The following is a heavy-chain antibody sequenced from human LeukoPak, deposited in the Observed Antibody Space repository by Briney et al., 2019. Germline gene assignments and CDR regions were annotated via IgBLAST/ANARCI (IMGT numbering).Heavy chain of an antibody. Sequence: SETLSLTCTVSGGSISSYYWSWIRQPPGKGLEWIGYIYYSGSTNYNPSLKSRVTISVDTSKNQFSLKLSSVTAADTAVYYCARVVDTAMVTTHYWYFDLWGRGTLVTVSS. V-gene: IGHV4-59*01. CDR3: ARVVDTAMVTTHYWYFDL. J-gene: IGHJ2*01. D-gene: IGHD5-18*01. CDR1: GGSISSYY. CDR2: IYYSGST.